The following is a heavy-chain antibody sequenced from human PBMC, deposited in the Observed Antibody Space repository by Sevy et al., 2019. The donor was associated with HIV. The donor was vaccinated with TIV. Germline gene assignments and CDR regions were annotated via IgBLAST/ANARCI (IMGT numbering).Heavy chain of an antibody. V-gene: IGHV3-23*01. Sequence: GGSLRLSCAASGFAFYDYSMSWIRQAPGKGLEWVATLSFGCGKINYADTVKGRFTNSRDNSKNSFYLQMDNVGVEDTALYSCASEGCTSPNDYWGQGTRVTVSS. CDR3: ASEGCTSPNDY. CDR1: GFAFYDYS. J-gene: IGHJ4*02. D-gene: IGHD2-8*01. CDR2: LSFGCGKI.